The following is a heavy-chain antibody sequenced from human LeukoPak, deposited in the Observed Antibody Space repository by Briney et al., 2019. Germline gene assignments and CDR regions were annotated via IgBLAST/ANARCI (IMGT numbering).Heavy chain of an antibody. Sequence: GRSLRLSCAASGFTFDDYAMHWVRQAPGKGLEWVSGISWNSGIIIYADSVKGRFTISRDNAKNSLYLQMNSLRPEDTALYYCAKAKSLTAGGSYWGQGTLVTVSS. CDR1: GFTFDDYA. CDR2: ISWNSGII. CDR3: AKAKSLTAGGSY. J-gene: IGHJ4*02. D-gene: IGHD6-13*01. V-gene: IGHV3-9*01.